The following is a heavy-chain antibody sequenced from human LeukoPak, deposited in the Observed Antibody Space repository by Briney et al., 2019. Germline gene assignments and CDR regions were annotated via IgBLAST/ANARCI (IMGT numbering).Heavy chain of an antibody. J-gene: IGHJ6*02. V-gene: IGHV3-13*01. Sequence: GGSLRLSCAASGFTFSRYDMHWVRQVTGKGLEWVSAISTAGDTYYPGSVKGRFTASRENAKNSLYLQMNSLSAGDTAVYYCAGDISGGYDGLDVWGQGTTVTVSS. CDR2: ISTAGDT. CDR1: GFTFSRYD. D-gene: IGHD3-22*01. CDR3: AGDISGGYDGLDV.